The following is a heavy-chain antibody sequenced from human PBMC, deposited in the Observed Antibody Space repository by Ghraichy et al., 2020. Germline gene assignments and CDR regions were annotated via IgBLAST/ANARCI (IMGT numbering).Heavy chain of an antibody. CDR3: VTHGVVGAAFHNYFDH. CDR1: GYSISSGYY. D-gene: IGHD1-26*01. J-gene: IGHJ4*02. CDR2: IHHSGST. Sequence: SQTLSLTCTVSGYSISSGYYWGWIRQPPGKGLEWIGSIHHSGSTYYNPSLKSRVTISVDTSKNQFSLRLSSVTAADTAFYHCVTHGVVGAAFHNYFDHWGQGTLVTVSS. V-gene: IGHV4-38-2*02.